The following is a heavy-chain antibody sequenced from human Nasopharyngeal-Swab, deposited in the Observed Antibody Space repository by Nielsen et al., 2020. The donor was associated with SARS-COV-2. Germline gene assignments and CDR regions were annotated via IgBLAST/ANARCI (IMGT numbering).Heavy chain of an antibody. V-gene: IGHV1-46*01. CDR3: ARDGSSGGATSAFDI. CDR1: GYTFTSYY. Sequence: ASVKVSCKASGYTFTSYYMHWARQAPGQGLEWMGIINPRGGSTSYAQKFQGRVTMTRDTSTSTVYMELSSLRSEDTAVYYCARDGSSGGATSAFDIWGQGTMVTVSS. J-gene: IGHJ3*02. CDR2: INPRGGST. D-gene: IGHD1-26*01.